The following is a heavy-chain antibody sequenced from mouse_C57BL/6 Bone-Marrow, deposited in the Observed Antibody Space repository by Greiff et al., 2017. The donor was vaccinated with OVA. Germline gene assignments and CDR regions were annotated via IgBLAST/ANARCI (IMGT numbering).Heavy chain of an antibody. CDR2: IYPGNSDT. Sequence: SGTVLARPGASVKMSCKTSGYTFTSYWMHWVKQRPGQGLEWIGAIYPGNSDTSYNQKFKGKGKLTAVTSASTAYMELSSLTKEDSAVYYWTRSVFAYWGQGTLVTVSS. CDR3: TRSVFAY. J-gene: IGHJ3*01. V-gene: IGHV1-5*01. CDR1: GYTFTSYW.